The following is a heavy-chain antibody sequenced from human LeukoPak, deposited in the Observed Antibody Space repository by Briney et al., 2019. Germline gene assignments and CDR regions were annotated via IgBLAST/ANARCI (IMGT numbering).Heavy chain of an antibody. CDR1: GDSISGRDYY. CDR3: ARHTGSNYFDY. J-gene: IGHJ4*02. V-gene: IGHV4-39*01. D-gene: IGHD3-10*01. CDR2: IYYSGIT. Sequence: SETLSLTCTVSGDSISGRDYYWGWIRQPPGKGLEWIGSIYYSGITYYNPSLKSRVTISVDTSKNQFSLKLTSVIAADTAVFYCARHTGSNYFDYWGQGTLVTVSS.